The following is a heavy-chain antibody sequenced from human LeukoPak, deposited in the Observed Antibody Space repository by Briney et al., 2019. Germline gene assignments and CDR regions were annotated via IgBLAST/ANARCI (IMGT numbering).Heavy chain of an antibody. CDR2: INHSGST. J-gene: IGHJ6*02. CDR3: ARHVGSYYYYGIDV. Sequence: SETLSLTCAVYGGSFSGYYWSWIRQPPGKGLEWIGEINHSGSTNYNPSLKSRVTISVDTSKKQFSLKLSSVTAADTAVYYCARHVGSYYYYGIDVRGQGTTVTVSS. CDR1: GGSFSGYY. D-gene: IGHD2-15*01. V-gene: IGHV4-34*01.